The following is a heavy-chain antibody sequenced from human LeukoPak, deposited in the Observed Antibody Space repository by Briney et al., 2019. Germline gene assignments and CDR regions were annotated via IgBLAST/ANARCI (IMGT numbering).Heavy chain of an antibody. V-gene: IGHV4-59*02. CDR2: IYSTGST. CDR3: ARGNLVPAAI. J-gene: IGHJ4*02. CDR1: GGSVSDYY. Sequence: PSETLSLTRTVSGGSVSDYYWSWIRQPPGKGLELIGYIYSTGSTDYNPSLRRRVTMSVDTSKNQFSLKLSSVTAADTAVYYCARGNLVPAAIWGQGTLVTVSS. D-gene: IGHD2-2*01.